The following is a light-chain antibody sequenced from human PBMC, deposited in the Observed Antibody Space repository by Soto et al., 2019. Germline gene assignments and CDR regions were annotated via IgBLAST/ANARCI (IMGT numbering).Light chain of an antibody. J-gene: IGLJ1*01. CDR2: EGS. CDR1: NRDVVSYLR. CDR3: CSYAGTGTFYV. Sequence: QSALTQPASVSGSPGQSITISCSGTNRDVVSYLRVSWYQQHPGKAPKLIIYEGSKRPSGVSHRFSGSKSVNTASLTISGLQAEDEADYYCCSYAGTGTFYVFGPGTQLTVL. V-gene: IGLV2-23*01.